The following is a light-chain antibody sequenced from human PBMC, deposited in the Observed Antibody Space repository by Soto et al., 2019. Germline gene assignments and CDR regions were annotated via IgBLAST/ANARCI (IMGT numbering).Light chain of an antibody. CDR1: QSLVYSDGVTY. V-gene: IGKV2-30*01. Sequence: DVVMPPSPLSLPVTLGQPASISCRSSQSLVYSDGVTYLNWFQQRPGQSPRRLIYKVSNRDFGVADRFSGSVSVTEFTLKISRVEAADVGVYYCLQATHWPLTFCGGTKLEIK. J-gene: IGKJ4*01. CDR3: LQATHWPLT. CDR2: KVS.